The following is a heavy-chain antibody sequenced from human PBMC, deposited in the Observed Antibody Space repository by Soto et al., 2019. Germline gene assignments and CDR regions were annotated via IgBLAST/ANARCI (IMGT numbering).Heavy chain of an antibody. D-gene: IGHD6-13*01. CDR3: ARDRTAAGPSNWFDP. J-gene: IGHJ5*02. CDR2: IYPSGST. V-gene: IGHV4-4*07. Sequence: SETLSLTCTVSGGSISYYYCSWSRQSAGKGLEWIGRIYPSGSTNYNPSLKGRVTMSVDTSNNQFSLNLGSVTAADTAVYYCARDRTAAGPSNWFDPWGQGTLVTVSS. CDR1: GGSISYYY.